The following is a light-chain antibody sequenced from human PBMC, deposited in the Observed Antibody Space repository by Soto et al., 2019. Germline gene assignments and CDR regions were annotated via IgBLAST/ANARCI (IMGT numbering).Light chain of an antibody. CDR3: QQGYSSAIT. Sequence: DIQMTQSPSSLSASVGDTVTITFRASQSIGKHLNWYQQKPGKATKFLIYSVSSLQSGVPSRFSGSGSGTDFTLTINSLQPEDFATYYCQQGYSSAITFGQGTRLEI. J-gene: IGKJ5*01. CDR2: SVS. CDR1: QSIGKH. V-gene: IGKV1-39*01.